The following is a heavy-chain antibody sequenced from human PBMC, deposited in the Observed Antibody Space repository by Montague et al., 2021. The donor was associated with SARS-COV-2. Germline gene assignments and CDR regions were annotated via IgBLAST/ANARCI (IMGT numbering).Heavy chain of an antibody. D-gene: IGHD3-22*01. CDR1: GGSISSYY. CDR3: ARDGYYDNSGYYVRDAFDI. CDR2: IYYSGST. Sequence: SETLSLTCTVSGGSISSYYWSWIRQPPGKGLEWIGYIYYSGSTNYNPSLKSRVTISVDTFKNQFSLKLSSVTAADTAVYYCARDGYYDNSGYYVRDAFDIWGQGTMVTVSS. V-gene: IGHV4-59*01. J-gene: IGHJ3*02.